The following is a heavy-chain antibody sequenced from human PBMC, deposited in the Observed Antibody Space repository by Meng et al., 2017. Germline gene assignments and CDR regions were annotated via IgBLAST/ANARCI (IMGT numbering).Heavy chain of an antibody. J-gene: IGHJ4*02. V-gene: IGHV1-2*06. CDR3: AREWGSGWYVMDY. D-gene: IGHD6-19*01. Sequence: VQVVPSGAEVQKPGASVKVSCKASGYTFTGYYMHWVRQAPGQGLEWMGRINPNSGGTNYAQKFQGRVTMTRDTSISTAYMELSRLRSDDTAVYYCAREWGSGWYVMDYWGQGTLVTVSS. CDR1: GYTFTGYY. CDR2: INPNSGGT.